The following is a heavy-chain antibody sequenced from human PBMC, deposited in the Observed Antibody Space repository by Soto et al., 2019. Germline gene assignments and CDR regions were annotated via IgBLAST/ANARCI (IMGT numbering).Heavy chain of an antibody. CDR3: ATSHSRLGYPFDY. Sequence: EVQLLESGGGLVQPGGSLRLSCAASGFTFSSYAMSWVRQAPGKGLEWVSAISGSGGSTYYADSVKGRFTISRDNSKNTLYLQMNSLRAEDTAVYYCATSHSRLGYPFDYWGQGTLVTVSS. CDR2: ISGSGGST. J-gene: IGHJ4*02. D-gene: IGHD3-22*01. CDR1: GFTFSSYA. V-gene: IGHV3-23*01.